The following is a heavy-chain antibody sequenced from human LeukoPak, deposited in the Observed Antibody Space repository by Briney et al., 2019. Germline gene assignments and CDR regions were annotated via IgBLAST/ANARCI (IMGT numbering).Heavy chain of an antibody. Sequence: SETLSLTCTVSAGSISSYYWNWIRQPPGKGLEWIGYIYYSGSTNYNPSLKSRVTISVDTSKNQFSLKLSSVTAADTAVYYCARLDTSNYYFDYWGQGTLVTVSS. J-gene: IGHJ4*02. D-gene: IGHD2-2*02. CDR2: IYYSGST. V-gene: IGHV4-59*08. CDR3: ARLDTSNYYFDY. CDR1: AGSISSYY.